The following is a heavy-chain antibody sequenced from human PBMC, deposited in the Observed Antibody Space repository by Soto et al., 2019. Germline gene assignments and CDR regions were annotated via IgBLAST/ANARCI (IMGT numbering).Heavy chain of an antibody. J-gene: IGHJ4*02. CDR1: GFTFSSYA. CDR3: AKGLPAAAGSAYYFDY. D-gene: IGHD6-13*01. CDR2: ISGGGGST. V-gene: IGHV3-23*01. Sequence: GGSLRLSCAASGFTFSSYAMSWVRQAPGKGLEWVSAISGGGGSTYYADSVKGRFTISRDNSKNTLSLQMNSLRAEDTAVYYCAKGLPAAAGSAYYFDYWGQGTLVTVSS.